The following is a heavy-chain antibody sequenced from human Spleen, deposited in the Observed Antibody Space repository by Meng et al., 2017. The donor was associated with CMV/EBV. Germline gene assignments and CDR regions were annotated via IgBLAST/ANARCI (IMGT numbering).Heavy chain of an antibody. CDR3: ARDRAIAALTYFDY. CDR1: GFAFSSYS. V-gene: IGHV3-7*01. D-gene: IGHD6-6*01. J-gene: IGHJ4*02. Sequence: GESLKISCVASGFAFSSYSINWVRQAPGKGLEWVANINQDGSENYYVDSMKGRFTISRDNAKNSLYLQMNSLRAEDTAVYYCARDRAIAALTYFDYWGQGTLVTVSS. CDR2: INQDGSEN.